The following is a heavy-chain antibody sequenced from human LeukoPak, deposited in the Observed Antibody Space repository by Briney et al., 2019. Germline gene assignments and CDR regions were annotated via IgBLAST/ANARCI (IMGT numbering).Heavy chain of an antibody. J-gene: IGHJ6*03. CDR3: ARVARSQNYYYYMDV. D-gene: IGHD1-26*01. V-gene: IGHV1-2*02. CDR2: INPNSGGT. Sequence: ASVKVSCKASGFTFTGYYMLWVRQAPGQGLEWMGWINPNSGGTNYAQEFQGRVTMTRDTSISTAYMELSRLRSDDTAVYYCARVARSQNYYYYMDVWGKGATVTVSS. CDR1: GFTFTGYY.